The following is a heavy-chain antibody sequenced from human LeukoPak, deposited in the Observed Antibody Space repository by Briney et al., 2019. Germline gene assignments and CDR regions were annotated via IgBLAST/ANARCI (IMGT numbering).Heavy chain of an antibody. Sequence: GESLKISCKASGYRFTTDYIGWVRQMPGKGLEWMGIIYPDYSETNYSPSFQGQVSMSVDKSITTAYLQWSSLKASDTAIYYCARQAYGSHFDAFDIWGQGTLVTVSS. CDR2: IYPDYSET. D-gene: IGHD3-22*01. CDR1: GYRFTTDY. CDR3: ARQAYGSHFDAFDI. V-gene: IGHV5-51*01. J-gene: IGHJ3*02.